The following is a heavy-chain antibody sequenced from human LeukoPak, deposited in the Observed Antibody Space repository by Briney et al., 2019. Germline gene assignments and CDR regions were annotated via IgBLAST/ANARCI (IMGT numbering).Heavy chain of an antibody. J-gene: IGHJ4*02. D-gene: IGHD2-15*01. CDR2: IYTSGST. Sequence: SQTLSLTCTVSGGSISSGSYYWSWTRQPAGKGLEWIGRIYTSGSTNYNPSLKSRVTISVDTSKNQFSLKLSSVTAADTAVYYCARGGGGSGPFWGQGTLVTVSS. V-gene: IGHV4-61*02. CDR3: ARGGGGSGPF. CDR1: GGSISSGSYY.